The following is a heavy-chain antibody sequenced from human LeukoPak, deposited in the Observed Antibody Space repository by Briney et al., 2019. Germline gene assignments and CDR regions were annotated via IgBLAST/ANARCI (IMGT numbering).Heavy chain of an antibody. V-gene: IGHV1-18*01. CDR3: AREDGSGPSDY. J-gene: IGHJ4*02. CDR2: ISTYSGNT. D-gene: IGHD6-19*01. Sequence: VASVKVSCKASGYTFTNYGVSWVRQAPGQGLEWMGWISTYSGNTNYAQKLQGRVTMTRDTSISTAYMELSRLRSDDTAVYYCAREDGSGPSDYWGQGTLVTVSS. CDR1: GYTFTNYG.